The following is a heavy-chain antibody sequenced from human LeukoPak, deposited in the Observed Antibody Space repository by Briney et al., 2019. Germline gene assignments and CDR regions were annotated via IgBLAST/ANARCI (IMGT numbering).Heavy chain of an antibody. CDR3: ARVRGHYYYDSSGYLD. CDR2: ISSSSSTK. J-gene: IGHJ4*02. CDR1: GFTFSSYS. D-gene: IGHD3-22*01. V-gene: IGHV3-48*02. Sequence: GGSLRLSCAASGFTFSSYSMNWVRQAPGKGLEWVSYISSSSSTKYYADSVKGRFTISRDNAKNSLYLQMNSLRDEDTAVYYCARVRGHYYYDSSGYLDWGQGTLVTVSS.